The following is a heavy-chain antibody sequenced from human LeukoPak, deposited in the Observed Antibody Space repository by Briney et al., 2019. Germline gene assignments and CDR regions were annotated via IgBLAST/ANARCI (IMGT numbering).Heavy chain of an antibody. CDR2: ISGSGGST. Sequence: GGSLRLSCAASGFTFSSYAMSWVRQAPGKGLEWVSAISGSGGSTYYADSVKGRFTISRDDSKNTAYLQMNSLKTEDTAVYYCTSRFLEWLPRSDYYGMDVWGQGTTVTVSS. CDR1: GFTFSSYA. V-gene: IGHV3-23*01. J-gene: IGHJ6*02. D-gene: IGHD3-3*01. CDR3: TSRFLEWLPRSDYYGMDV.